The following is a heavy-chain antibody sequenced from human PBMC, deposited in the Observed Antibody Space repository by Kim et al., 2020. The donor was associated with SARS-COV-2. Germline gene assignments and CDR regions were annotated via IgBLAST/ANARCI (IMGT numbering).Heavy chain of an antibody. D-gene: IGHD6-19*01. CDR1: GFTFSDYY. Sequence: GGSLRLSCAASGFTFSDYYMSWIRQAPGKGLEWVSYISSSSSYTNYADSVKGRFTISRDNAKNSLYLQMNSLRAEDTAVYYCARGPRGKADSSGWKNYYGMDVWGQGTTVTVSS. CDR2: ISSSSSYT. CDR3: ARGPRGKADSSGWKNYYGMDV. J-gene: IGHJ6*02. V-gene: IGHV3-11*05.